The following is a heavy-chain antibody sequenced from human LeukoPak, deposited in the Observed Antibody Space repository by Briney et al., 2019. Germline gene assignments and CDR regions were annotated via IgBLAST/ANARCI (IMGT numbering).Heavy chain of an antibody. CDR2: IYHSGST. V-gene: IGHV4-38-2*01. J-gene: IGHJ6*03. CDR1: GFTFSSYS. D-gene: IGHD6-6*01. Sequence: GSLRLSCAASGFTFSSYSMNWVRQAPGKGLEWIGSIYHSGSTYYNPSLKSRVAISVDTSKNQFSLKLSSVTAADTAVYYCARGKPRRASPYYMDVWGKGTTVTVSS. CDR3: ARGKPRRASPYYMDV.